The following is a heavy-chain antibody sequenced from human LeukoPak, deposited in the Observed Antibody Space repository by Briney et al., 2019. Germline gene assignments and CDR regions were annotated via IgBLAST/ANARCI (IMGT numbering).Heavy chain of an antibody. V-gene: IGHV3-23*01. Sequence: GGSLRLSCAASGFTFNTYAMSWVRQAPGKGLEWVSSISGSGDTTYYAGSVRGRFTVSRDNSKNTLHLQMNTLRAEDTAVYYCAKDDAVMTAIFDYWGQGTLVTVSS. CDR1: GFTFNTYA. CDR3: AKDDAVMTAIFDY. CDR2: ISGSGDTT. D-gene: IGHD2-21*02. J-gene: IGHJ4*02.